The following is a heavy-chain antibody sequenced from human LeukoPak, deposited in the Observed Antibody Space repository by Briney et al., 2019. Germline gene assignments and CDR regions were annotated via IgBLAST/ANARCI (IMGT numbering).Heavy chain of an antibody. J-gene: IGHJ4*02. D-gene: IGHD4-17*01. CDR3: ATGTDYGDYPPSFDY. V-gene: IGHV1-46*01. CDR1: GYTFTSYY. CDR2: INPSGGST. Sequence: ASVKVSCKASGYTFTSYYVHWVRQAPGQGLEWMGIINPSGGSTSYAQKFQGRVTMTRDTSTSTVYMELSSLRSEDTAVYYCATGTDYGDYPPSFDYWGQGTLVTVSS.